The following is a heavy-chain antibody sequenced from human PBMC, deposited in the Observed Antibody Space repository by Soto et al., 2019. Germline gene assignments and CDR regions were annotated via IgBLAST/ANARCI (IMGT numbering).Heavy chain of an antibody. J-gene: IGHJ4*02. CDR3: KRHEGGAAADRPLDY. CDR1: GGSFSTYY. V-gene: IGHV4-39*01. Sequence: PSETLSLTCAVYGGSFSTYYWGLLRQAPGKGLEWIASIYYSGRTHNNPALKSRVTMSVDTYTNQFSLKMNAVTAADTAVYYCKRHEGGAAADRPLDYWGQGTLVTVSS. CDR2: IYYSGRT. D-gene: IGHD6-13*01.